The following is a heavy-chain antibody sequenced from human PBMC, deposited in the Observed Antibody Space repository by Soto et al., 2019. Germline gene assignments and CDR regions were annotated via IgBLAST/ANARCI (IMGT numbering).Heavy chain of an antibody. D-gene: IGHD5-12*01. Sequence: SETLSLTCTVSGGSVSNGSYYWSWIRQPPGKGLEWIGYIYYSGSTNYNPSLKSRVTISVDTSKNRFSLKLSSVTAADTAVYYCARMGYSGSYAVDYWGQGTLVTVSS. J-gene: IGHJ4*02. V-gene: IGHV4-61*01. CDR2: IYYSGST. CDR1: GGSVSNGSYY. CDR3: ARMGYSGSYAVDY.